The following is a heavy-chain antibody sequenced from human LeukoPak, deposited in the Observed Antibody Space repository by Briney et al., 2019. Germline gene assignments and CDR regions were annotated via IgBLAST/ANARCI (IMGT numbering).Heavy chain of an antibody. Sequence: GGSLRLSCAASGFTFSSYWMNWVGQTPGKGLEWLANIKQDGGETHYVDSVECRFTISRDNAKNSLYLQMNSLRAEDTAVYYCARGDWLDYWGQGTLVTVPS. CDR2: IKQDGGET. CDR1: GFTFSSYW. D-gene: IGHD3/OR15-3a*01. CDR3: ARGDWLDY. J-gene: IGHJ4*02. V-gene: IGHV3-7*01.